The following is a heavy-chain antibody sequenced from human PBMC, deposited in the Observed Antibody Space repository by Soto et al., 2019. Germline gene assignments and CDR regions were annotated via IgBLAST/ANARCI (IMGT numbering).Heavy chain of an antibody. D-gene: IGHD5-18*01. CDR3: AKVRGYSYGPFDY. V-gene: IGHV3-23*01. CDR1: GFTFSSYA. J-gene: IGHJ4*02. CDR2: ISGSGGST. Sequence: EVQLLESGGGLVQPGGSLRLSCAASGFTFSSYAMSWVRQAPGKGQEWVSTISGSGGSTYYADSVKGRFTISRDNSKNTRYLQMNSLRAEDTAVYYCAKVRGYSYGPFDYWGQGTLVTVSS.